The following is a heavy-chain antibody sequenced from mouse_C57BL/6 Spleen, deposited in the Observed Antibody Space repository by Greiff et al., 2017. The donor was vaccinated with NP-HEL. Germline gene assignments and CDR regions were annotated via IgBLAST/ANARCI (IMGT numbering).Heavy chain of an antibody. Sequence: QVQLKESGPELVKPGASVKISCKASGYAFSSSWMNWVKQRPGKGLEWIGRIYPGDGDTNYNGKFKGKATLTADKSSSTAYMQLSSLTSEASAVYFCARDYYGGYFDVWGTGTTVTVSS. V-gene: IGHV1-82*01. CDR2: IYPGDGDT. CDR3: ARDYYGGYFDV. CDR1: GYAFSSSW. D-gene: IGHD1-1*01. J-gene: IGHJ1*03.